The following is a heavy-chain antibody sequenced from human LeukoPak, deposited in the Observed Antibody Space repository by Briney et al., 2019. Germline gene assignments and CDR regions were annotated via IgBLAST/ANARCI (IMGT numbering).Heavy chain of an antibody. CDR3: AKGRFSNYDP. D-gene: IGHD4-11*01. Sequence: PGGSLRHSCTASGFTFSSYGMSWVRQAPGKGLEWVSAISGSGGGGSTNYADSVRGRFTISRDNSKNTLYLQMNSLRAEDTALYYCAKGRFSNYDPLGQGTCVTVSS. CDR2: ISGSGGGGST. V-gene: IGHV3-23*01. CDR1: GFTFSSYG. J-gene: IGHJ5*02.